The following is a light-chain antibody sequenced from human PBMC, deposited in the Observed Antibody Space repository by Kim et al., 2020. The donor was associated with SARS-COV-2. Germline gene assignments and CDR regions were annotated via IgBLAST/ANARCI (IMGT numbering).Light chain of an antibody. V-gene: IGKV3-15*01. J-gene: IGKJ1*01. Sequence: SPRETATRSCRASHSVSNNVAWYQQKPGQAPRLLIYGASTRATDVPARFSGSGSGTDFTLTISSLQSEDLAVYHCQQYDDWPPWTFGQGTKVDIK. CDR3: QQYDDWPPWT. CDR2: GAS. CDR1: HSVSNN.